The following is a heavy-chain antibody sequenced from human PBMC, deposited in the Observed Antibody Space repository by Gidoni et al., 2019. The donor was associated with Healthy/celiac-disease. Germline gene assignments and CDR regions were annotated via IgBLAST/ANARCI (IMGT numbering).Heavy chain of an antibody. CDR1: GYTLTSDY. CDR3: ARPYCSSTSCSYYYYYGMDV. CDR2: INPSGGST. J-gene: IGHJ6*02. Sequence: QVQLVQSGAEVKKPGASVKVSCKASGYTLTSDYMPWVRQYTGQGREWMGIINPSGGSTSYAQKFQGRVTMTRDTSTSTVYMELSSLRSEDTAVYYCARPYCSSTSCSYYYYYGMDVWGQGTTVTVSS. D-gene: IGHD2-2*01. V-gene: IGHV1-46*01.